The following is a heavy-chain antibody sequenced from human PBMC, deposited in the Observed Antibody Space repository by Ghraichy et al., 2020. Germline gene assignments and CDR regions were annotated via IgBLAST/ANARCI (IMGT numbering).Heavy chain of an antibody. CDR3: VRDDGSGTYYTSY. CDR1: GFIFNTYW. CDR2: IKQDGSAK. Sequence: GGSLRLSCAASGFIFNTYWMSWVRQAPGKGLEWVANIKQDGSAKYYVESVKGRFTISRDNAKNSLYLQMNSLSVEDTAIYYCVRDDGSGTYYTSYWGQGTLVTVSS. J-gene: IGHJ4*02. V-gene: IGHV3-7*03. D-gene: IGHD3-10*01.